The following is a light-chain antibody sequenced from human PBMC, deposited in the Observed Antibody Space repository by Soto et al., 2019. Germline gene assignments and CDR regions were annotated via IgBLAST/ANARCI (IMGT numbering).Light chain of an antibody. Sequence: QSALTQPASVSGSPGQSITISCSGTSNDVGGYNYVSWYQQHPGKAPKLMIYDVSNRPSGVSNRFSGSKSGNMASLTISGLQAEDEAYYYCSSYTGSGTIFGGGTKVTVL. CDR2: DVS. CDR1: SNDVGGYNY. CDR3: SSYTGSGTI. J-gene: IGLJ2*01. V-gene: IGLV2-14*03.